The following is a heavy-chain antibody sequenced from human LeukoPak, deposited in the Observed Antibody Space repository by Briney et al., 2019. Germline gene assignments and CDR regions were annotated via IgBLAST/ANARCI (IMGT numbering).Heavy chain of an antibody. CDR3: AREYYGRALEP. D-gene: IGHD2-21*01. V-gene: IGHV1-2*02. CDR1: GYTFTGYY. J-gene: IGHJ5*02. Sequence: GASVKVSCKASGYTFTGYYMHWVRQAPGQGREWMGWIKPNSGGTNFAQKFQGRVTMTRDTSISTAYMELSSLRSDDTAVYYCAREYYGRALEPWGQGTLVTVSS. CDR2: IKPNSGGT.